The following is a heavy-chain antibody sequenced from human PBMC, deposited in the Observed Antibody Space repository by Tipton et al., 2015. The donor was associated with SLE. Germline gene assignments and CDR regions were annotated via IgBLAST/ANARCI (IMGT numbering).Heavy chain of an antibody. CDR2: INYSGST. D-gene: IGHD6-19*01. CDR1: GGSISSYY. J-gene: IGHJ2*01. V-gene: IGHV4-59*12. CDR3: ARERPGDSSGWYFDL. Sequence: LRLSCTVSGGSISSYYWSWIRQPPGKGLEWIGYINYSGSTNYNPSLKSRVTLSVDTSKNQFSLKLSSVTAADTAVYYCARERPGDSSGWYFDLWGRGTLVTVSS.